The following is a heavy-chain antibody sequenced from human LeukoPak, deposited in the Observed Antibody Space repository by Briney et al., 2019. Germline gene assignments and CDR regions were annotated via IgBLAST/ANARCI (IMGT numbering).Heavy chain of an antibody. CDR3: APDTNYYDSSGYRY. Sequence: GGSLRLSCAASGFTFSSYSMNWVCQAPGKGLEWVSSISSSSSYIYYADSVKGRFTISRDNAKNSLYLQMNSLRAEDTAVYYCAPDTNYYDSSGYRYWGQGTLVTVSS. J-gene: IGHJ4*02. V-gene: IGHV3-21*01. CDR2: ISSSSSYI. CDR1: GFTFSSYS. D-gene: IGHD3-22*01.